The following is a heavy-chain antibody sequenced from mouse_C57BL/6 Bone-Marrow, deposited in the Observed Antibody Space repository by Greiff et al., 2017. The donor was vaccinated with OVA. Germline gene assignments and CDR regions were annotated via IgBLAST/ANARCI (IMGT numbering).Heavy chain of an antibody. J-gene: IGHJ3*01. CDR3: TRRGIYYGYAWFAY. CDR1: GYTFTDYE. CDR2: IDPETGGT. D-gene: IGHD2-2*01. V-gene: IGHV1-15*01. Sequence: QVQLKQSGAELVRPGASVTLSCKASGYTFTDYEMHWVKQTPVHGLEWIGAIDPETGGTAYNQKFKGKAILTADKSSSTAYMELRSLTSEDSAVYYCTRRGIYYGYAWFAYWGQGTLVTVSA.